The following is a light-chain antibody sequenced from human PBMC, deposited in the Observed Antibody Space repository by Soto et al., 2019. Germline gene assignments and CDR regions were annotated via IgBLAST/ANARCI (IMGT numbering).Light chain of an antibody. CDR1: QSISSW. J-gene: IGKJ1*01. V-gene: IGKV1-5*03. Sequence: DIQMTQSPSTLSASVGDRVTITCRASQSISSWLAWYQQKPGKAPKLLIYKAYSLESGVPSRFSGSGSGKEFTITISSLQTDDFATYYCQQYNSYSWPFGQGTKVEIK. CDR3: QQYNSYSWP. CDR2: KAY.